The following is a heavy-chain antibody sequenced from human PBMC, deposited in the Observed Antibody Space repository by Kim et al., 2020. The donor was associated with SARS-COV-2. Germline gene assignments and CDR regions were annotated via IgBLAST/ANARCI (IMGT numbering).Heavy chain of an antibody. CDR3: ARRGIGAIGTGFDP. CDR1: GDSISSSNYY. Sequence: SETLSLTCTVSGDSISSSNYYWGWIRQPPEKGLEWIASITYSGTTYYNPSLKSRVTIAVDTSQNQFSLKLSSVTAADTAVYYCARRGIGAIGTGFDPWGQGTLVTISS. J-gene: IGHJ5*02. D-gene: IGHD6-13*01. V-gene: IGHV4-39*01. CDR2: ITYSGTT.